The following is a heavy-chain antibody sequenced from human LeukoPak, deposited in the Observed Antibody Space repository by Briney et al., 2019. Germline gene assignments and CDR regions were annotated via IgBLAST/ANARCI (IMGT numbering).Heavy chain of an antibody. D-gene: IGHD1-26*01. V-gene: IGHV4-34*01. CDR2: INHSGST. CDR1: GGSFSGYY. CDR3: ARTSKEWELRVIYYYMDV. J-gene: IGHJ6*03. Sequence: SETLSLTCAVYGGSFSGYYWSWIRQPPGKGLEWIGEINHSGSTNYNPSLKSRVTISVDTSKNQFSLKLSSVTAADTAVYYCARTSKEWELRVIYYYMDVWGKGTTVTVSS.